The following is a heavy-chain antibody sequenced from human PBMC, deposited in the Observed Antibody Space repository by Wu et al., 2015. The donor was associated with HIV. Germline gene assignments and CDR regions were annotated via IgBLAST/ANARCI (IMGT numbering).Heavy chain of an antibody. J-gene: IGHJ6*03. CDR3: ARQLIGYCTNGVCYTYYMDV. CDR1: GGTFSSYA. Sequence: QVQLVQSGAEVKKPGSSVKVSCKASGGTFSSYAISWVRQAPGQGLEWMGRIIPIFGTANYAQKFQGRVTITADESTSTAYMELRSLRSDDTAVYYCARQLIGYCTNGVCYTYYMDVWGKGTTVTVSS. CDR2: IIPIFGTA. D-gene: IGHD2-8*01. V-gene: IGHV1-69*13.